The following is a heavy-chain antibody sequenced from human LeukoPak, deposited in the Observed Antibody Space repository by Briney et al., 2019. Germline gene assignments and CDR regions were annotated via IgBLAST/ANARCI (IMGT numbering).Heavy chain of an antibody. J-gene: IGHJ4*02. D-gene: IGHD2-2*01. V-gene: IGHV4-39*07. Sequence: SETLSLTCTVSGGSITSSSYYWAWLRQPPGKGLEWIGSIFYRGSPYYNPSLNSRVTISIDRSKSQFSLELTSVTAADTAVYYCTRGGGYCNSISCYFDFWGQGTLVTVSS. CDR3: TRGGGYCNSISCYFDF. CDR2: IFYRGSP. CDR1: GGSITSSSYY.